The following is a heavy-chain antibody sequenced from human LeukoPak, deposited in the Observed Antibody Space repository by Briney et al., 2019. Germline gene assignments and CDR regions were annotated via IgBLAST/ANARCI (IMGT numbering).Heavy chain of an antibody. CDR3: AKGALGAAYWYFDV. Sequence: GGSLRLSCAASGFSFSSYAMSWVRQAPGKGLEWVSASTGGSTYYPDSVKGRFTVSRDNSKNTLYLQLNSLRAGDTAVYYCAKGALGAAYWYFDVWGRGTLVTVSS. V-gene: IGHV3-23*01. CDR2: STGGST. D-gene: IGHD1-26*01. J-gene: IGHJ2*01. CDR1: GFSFSSYA.